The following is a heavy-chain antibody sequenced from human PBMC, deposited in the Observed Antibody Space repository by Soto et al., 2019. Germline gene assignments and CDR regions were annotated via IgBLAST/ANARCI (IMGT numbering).Heavy chain of an antibody. CDR2: LYYGGT. Sequence: PSETLSLTCEVSGVSVSNRTHYWTWIRQPPGKGLEWIGFLYYGGTNYNPSLKSRLTIALDTSKNQISLNLSSVTAADTAVYYCVRELGLTARQDDKYYYYALDVWGQGTKFSVS. V-gene: IGHV4-61*01. D-gene: IGHD3-22*01. CDR3: VRELGLTARQDDKYYYYALDV. CDR1: GVSVSNRTHY. J-gene: IGHJ6*02.